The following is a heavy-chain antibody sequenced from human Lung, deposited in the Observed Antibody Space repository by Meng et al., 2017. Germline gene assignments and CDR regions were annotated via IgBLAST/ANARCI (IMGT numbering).Heavy chain of an antibody. V-gene: IGHV1-69*05. D-gene: IGHD2-15*01. J-gene: IGHJ4*02. CDR3: ARKAGNCVTTTCYSLDY. CDR2: INIVFGIT. CDR1: GGIFSNYV. Sequence: SVKVSCKAPGGIFSNYVIGWVRQAPGQGLEWMGGINIVFGITDYAQKFQGRFTITTDESTSTVYMELTRLTSEDTAVYFCARKAGNCVTTTCYSLDYWGQGTLVTVSS.